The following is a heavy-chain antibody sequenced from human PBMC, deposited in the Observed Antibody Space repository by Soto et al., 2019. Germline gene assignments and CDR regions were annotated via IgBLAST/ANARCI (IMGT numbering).Heavy chain of an antibody. V-gene: IGHV3-15*01. D-gene: IGHD3-16*02. CDR3: TTEPTDRYYDYSWGSYRRDY. J-gene: IGHJ4*02. CDR1: GFTFSNAW. Sequence: EVQLVESGGGLVKPGGSLRLSCAASGFTFSNAWMSWVRQAPGQGLEWVGRIKSKTDGGTTDYAAPVKGRFTISRIDSKNTLYLQMNNLKTEDTAVYYGTTEPTDRYYDYSWGSYRRDYWGQGTLVTVSS. CDR2: IKSKTDGGTT.